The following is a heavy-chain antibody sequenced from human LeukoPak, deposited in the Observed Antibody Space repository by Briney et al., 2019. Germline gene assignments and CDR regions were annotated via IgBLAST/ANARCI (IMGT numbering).Heavy chain of an antibody. V-gene: IGHV3-23*01. CDR1: GFTFSSYT. CDR2: ISGSGGST. CDR3: AKGVGELPKFFDY. J-gene: IGHJ4*02. Sequence: GGSLRLSCAASGFTFSSYTMNWVRQAPGKGLEWVSAISGSGGSTYYADSVKGRFTISRDNSKNTLYLQMNSLRAEDTAVYYCAKGVGELPKFFDYWGQGTLVTVSS. D-gene: IGHD3-10*01.